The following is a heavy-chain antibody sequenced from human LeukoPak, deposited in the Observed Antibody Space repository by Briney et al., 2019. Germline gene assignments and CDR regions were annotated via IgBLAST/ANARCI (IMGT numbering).Heavy chain of an antibody. Sequence: ASVKVSCKASGCTFTGYYMHWVRQAPGQGLEWMGWINPNSGGTNYAQKFQGRVTMTRDTSISTAYMELSRLRSDDTAVYYCARGGVALSYYGMDVWGQGTTVTVSS. J-gene: IGHJ6*02. CDR1: GCTFTGYY. CDR3: ARGGVALSYYGMDV. V-gene: IGHV1-2*02. CDR2: INPNSGGT. D-gene: IGHD2-8*01.